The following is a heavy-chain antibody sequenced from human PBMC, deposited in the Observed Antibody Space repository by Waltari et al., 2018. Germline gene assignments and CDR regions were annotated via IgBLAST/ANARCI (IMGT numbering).Heavy chain of an antibody. CDR2: IYYSGST. V-gene: IGHV4-39*07. Sequence: QLQLQESGPGLVKPSETLSLTCTVSGGSISSSSYYWGWIRQPPGKGLEWIGSIYYSGSTYYNPSLKSRVTISVDTSKNQFSLKLSSVTAADTAVYYCARDPSGIAAAGPDYWGQGTLVTVSS. CDR3: ARDPSGIAAAGPDY. CDR1: GGSISSSSYY. D-gene: IGHD6-13*01. J-gene: IGHJ4*02.